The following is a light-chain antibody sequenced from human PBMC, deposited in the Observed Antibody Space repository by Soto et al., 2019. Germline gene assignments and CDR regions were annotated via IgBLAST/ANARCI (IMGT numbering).Light chain of an antibody. J-gene: IGKJ1*01. V-gene: IGKV3-15*01. CDR2: GAS. Sequence: EIVMTQSRATLPVSPGERATLSCRASQSVSSNLAWYQQKPGQAPRLLIYGASTRATGIPARFSGSGSGTEFTLTISSLQPEDFATYYCQKSYSTPRKFGQGTKVDIK. CDR1: QSVSSN. CDR3: QKSYSTPRK.